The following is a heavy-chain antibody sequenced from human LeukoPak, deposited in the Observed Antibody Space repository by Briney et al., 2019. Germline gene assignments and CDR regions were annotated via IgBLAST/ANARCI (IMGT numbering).Heavy chain of an antibody. Sequence: SSETLSLTCTVSGGSISSGDYYWSWIRQPPGKSLEWIGYIYYSGCTYYNPSLKSRVTISVDTSKNQFSLKLSSVTAADTAAYYCARAMIVPIWFDYWGQGTLVTVSS. J-gene: IGHJ4*02. CDR3: ARAMIVPIWFDY. D-gene: IGHD3-22*01. CDR2: IYYSGCT. V-gene: IGHV4-30-4*01. CDR1: GGSISSGDYY.